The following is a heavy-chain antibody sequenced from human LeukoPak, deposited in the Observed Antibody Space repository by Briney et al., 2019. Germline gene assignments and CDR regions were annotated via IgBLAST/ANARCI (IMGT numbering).Heavy chain of an antibody. CDR3: ARHVRFIAAVDY. J-gene: IGHJ4*02. V-gene: IGHV4-39*01. CDR1: GGSISSSSYY. D-gene: IGHD6-13*01. Sequence: SETLSLTCTVSGGSISSSSYYWGWIRQPPGKGLEWIGSIYYSGSTYYNPSLKSRVTISVDTSKNQFSLKLSSVTAAYTAVYYCARHVRFIAAVDYWGQGTLVTVSS. CDR2: IYYSGST.